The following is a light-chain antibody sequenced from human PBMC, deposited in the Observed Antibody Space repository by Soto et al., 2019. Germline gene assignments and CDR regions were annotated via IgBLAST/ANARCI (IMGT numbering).Light chain of an antibody. CDR3: QQYNNWPPFT. V-gene: IGKV3-15*01. CDR2: GAS. CDR1: QSVSSN. Sequence: EIVMTQSPATLSVSPGERATLSCRASQSVSSNLAWYQQKHGQAPRLLIYGASTRATGIPARFSGSGSGTELTLTNSSLQSEDFAVYYCQQYNNWPPFTFGPGTKVDIK. J-gene: IGKJ3*01.